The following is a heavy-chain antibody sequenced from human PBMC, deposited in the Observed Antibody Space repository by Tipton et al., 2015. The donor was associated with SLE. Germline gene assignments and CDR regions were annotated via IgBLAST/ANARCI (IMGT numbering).Heavy chain of an antibody. J-gene: IGHJ2*01. Sequence: TLSLTCTVSGGSISSGSYYWGWIRQPPGKGLEWIGSISYSGRTYYNPSLKSRVTISHDTSKDQFSLKVTSVTAADTAVYYCARDRRGWYFDLWGRGTLVTVSS. D-gene: IGHD3-10*01. CDR3: ARDRRGWYFDL. CDR1: GGSISSGSYY. V-gene: IGHV4-39*07. CDR2: ISYSGRT.